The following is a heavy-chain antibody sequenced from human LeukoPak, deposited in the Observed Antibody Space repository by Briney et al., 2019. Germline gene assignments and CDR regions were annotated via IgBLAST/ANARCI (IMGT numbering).Heavy chain of an antibody. CDR3: AGGDPYRGYDYPGV. J-gene: IGHJ4*02. CDR2: ISYDGSKK. CDR1: GFTFGTYA. D-gene: IGHD5-12*01. V-gene: IGHV3-30*04. Sequence: GGSLRLPCAASGFTFGTYAMHWVRQAPGKGLEWVTIISYDGSKKYYADSVRGRFTISRDNSKNTLYLQMNSLRLEDTALYYCAGGDPYRGYDYPGVWGQGTLVTVSS.